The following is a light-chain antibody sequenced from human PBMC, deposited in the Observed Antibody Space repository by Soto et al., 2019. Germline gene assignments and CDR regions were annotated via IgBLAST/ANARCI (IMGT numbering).Light chain of an antibody. Sequence: QSVLTQPPSASGSPGQSVTISCSGSSSDVGGYNYVSWYQQHPNNAPKLMIYEVNKRPSGVPDRFSGSKSGNTASLTVSGLQAEDEADYYCSSYAASNNLGVFGGGTKLTVL. CDR2: EVN. CDR1: SSDVGGYNY. V-gene: IGLV2-8*01. J-gene: IGLJ2*01. CDR3: SSYAASNNLGV.